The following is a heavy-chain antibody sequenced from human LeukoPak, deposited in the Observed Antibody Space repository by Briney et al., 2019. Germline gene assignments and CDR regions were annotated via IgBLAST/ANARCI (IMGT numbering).Heavy chain of an antibody. J-gene: IGHJ4*02. CDR2: SNPSGGST. Sequence: EASVKVSCKASGYTFTSYYMHWVRQAPGQGLEWMGISNPSGGSTTYAQKFQGRVTMTRDTSTSTVYMELSGLRSEDTAVYYCARYGDYTNFDYWGQGTLVTVSS. V-gene: IGHV1-46*01. CDR1: GYTFTSYY. CDR3: ARYGDYTNFDY. D-gene: IGHD4-17*01.